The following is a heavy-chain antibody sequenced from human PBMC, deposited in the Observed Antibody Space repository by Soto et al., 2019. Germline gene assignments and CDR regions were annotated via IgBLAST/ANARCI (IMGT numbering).Heavy chain of an antibody. V-gene: IGHV1-46*01. CDR1: GYIFINNY. J-gene: IGHJ4*02. CDR3: AKEGAE. Sequence: QVQLVQSGAEVKNPGASVKISCTASGYIFINNYIYWVRQAPGQGLEYMGLIYLSGGNTKYAQKFQDRVTMTRDTSTNTVYLELTSPRFDDTAMYYCAKEGAEWGQGTLVTVSS. CDR2: IYLSGGNT.